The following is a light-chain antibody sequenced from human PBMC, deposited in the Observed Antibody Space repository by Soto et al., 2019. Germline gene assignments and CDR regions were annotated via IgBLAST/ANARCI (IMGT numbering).Light chain of an antibody. CDR3: SSYTTSSTVV. CDR2: DVD. J-gene: IGLJ2*01. CDR1: SSDVGGYDY. V-gene: IGLV2-11*01. Sequence: QSALTQPRSVSGSPGQSVTISCTGTSSDVGGYDYVSWYQHHPGKAPKLMIYDVDKRPSGVPGRFSGSKSGNTASLTISGLQAEDEADYYCSSYTTSSTVVFGGGTKVTVL.